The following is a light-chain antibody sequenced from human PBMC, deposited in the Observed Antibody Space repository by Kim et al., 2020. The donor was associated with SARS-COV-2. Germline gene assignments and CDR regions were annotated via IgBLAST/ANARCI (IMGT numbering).Light chain of an antibody. CDR2: AAT. Sequence: IQLTQSPSSLSASVGDRVTITCRASQDIGIYLAWYQKRPGRAPNLLIYAATTLQSGVPSRYSGGVSGTDFTLTISSLQSEDSATYYCQQLHSYPPTFGQGTKVDIK. CDR3: QQLHSYPPT. V-gene: IGKV1-9*01. CDR1: QDIGIY. J-gene: IGKJ1*01.